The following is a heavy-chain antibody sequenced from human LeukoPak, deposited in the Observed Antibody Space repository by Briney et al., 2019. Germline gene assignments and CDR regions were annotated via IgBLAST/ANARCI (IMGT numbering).Heavy chain of an antibody. CDR2: IYYSGST. CDR1: GGSISSSSYY. J-gene: IGHJ1*01. V-gene: IGHV4-39*01. D-gene: IGHD2-2*01. Sequence: SETLSLTCTVSGGSISSSSYYWGWIRQPPGKGLEWIGSIYYSGSTYYNPSLKSRVTISVDTSKNQFSLKLSSVTDADTAVYYCARTPLKRYCSSTSCQLNIFQHWGQGTLVTVSS. CDR3: ARTPLKRYCSSTSCQLNIFQH.